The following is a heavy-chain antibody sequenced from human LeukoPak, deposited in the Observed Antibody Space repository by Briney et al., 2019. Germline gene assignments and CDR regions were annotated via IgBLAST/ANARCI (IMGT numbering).Heavy chain of an antibody. CDR1: GGSISSHY. V-gene: IGHV4-59*11. CDR2: IYYSGST. J-gene: IGHJ6*03. D-gene: IGHD3-9*01. Sequence: SETLSLTCTVSGGSISSHYWSWIRQPPGKGLEWIGYIYYSGSTNYNPSLKSRVTISVDTSKNQFPLKLSSVTAADTAVYYCARTTSYDILTGYFYYYYYYMDVWGKGTTVTVSS. CDR3: ARTTSYDILTGYFYYYYYYMDV.